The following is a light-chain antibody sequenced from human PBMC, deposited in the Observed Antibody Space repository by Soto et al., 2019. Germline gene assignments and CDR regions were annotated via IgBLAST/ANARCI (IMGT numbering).Light chain of an antibody. CDR3: CSYTSSFTAV. J-gene: IGLJ2*01. CDR1: SSDVGGYNY. CDR2: DVI. V-gene: IGLV2-14*01. Sequence: QSVLTQPASVSGSPGQSLTISCTGNSSDVGGYNYVSWYQRRPGKAPKLMIYDVINRPSGVSNRFSGSKSGSTASLTISGLQTEDEADYYCCSYTSSFTAVFGGGTKVTVL.